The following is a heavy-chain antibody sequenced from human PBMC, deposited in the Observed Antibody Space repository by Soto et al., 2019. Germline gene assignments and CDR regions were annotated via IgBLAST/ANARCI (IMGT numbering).Heavy chain of an antibody. D-gene: IGHD4-4*01. V-gene: IGHV4-59*08. CDR2: IYYSGST. Sequence: SQTQPLTCTVAGGSISNYYWSWIRQPPGKGLEWIGYIYYSGSTNYNPSLKSRVTISVDTSKNQFSLKLSSVTAADTAVYSCAGYDYRARNYFDYWGQGTLVTVSS. CDR1: GGSISNYY. J-gene: IGHJ4*02. CDR3: AGYDYRARNYFDY.